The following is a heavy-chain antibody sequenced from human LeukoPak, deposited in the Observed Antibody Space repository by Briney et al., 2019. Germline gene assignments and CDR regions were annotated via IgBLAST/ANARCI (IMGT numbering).Heavy chain of an antibody. CDR2: INAANGNT. Sequence: ASVKVSRKASGYTFTSYGISWVRQAPGQRLEWMGWINAANGNTKYSQKFQGRVTITRDTSASTAYMDLSSLRSDDTAVYYCARDRCSSTSCYTHYFDYWGQGTLVTVSS. CDR3: ARDRCSSTSCYTHYFDY. D-gene: IGHD2-2*02. V-gene: IGHV1-3*01. J-gene: IGHJ4*02. CDR1: GYTFTSYG.